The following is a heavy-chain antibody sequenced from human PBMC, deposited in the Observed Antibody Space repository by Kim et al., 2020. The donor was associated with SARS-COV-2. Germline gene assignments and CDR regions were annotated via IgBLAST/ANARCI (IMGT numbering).Heavy chain of an antibody. CDR1: GDSISSGSYF. V-gene: IGHV4-39*01. D-gene: IGHD3-10*01. CDR2: LDYSGAT. J-gene: IGHJ4*01. CDR3: AAIVLFRGSGSVEDYF. Sequence: SETLSLTCTVSGDSISSGSYFWGWIRQSPGKGLEWIGGLDYSGATYSSPSLRSRVTLSNDTPKNQFSLRLRSLTAADTAVYYCAAIVLFRGSGSVEDYF.